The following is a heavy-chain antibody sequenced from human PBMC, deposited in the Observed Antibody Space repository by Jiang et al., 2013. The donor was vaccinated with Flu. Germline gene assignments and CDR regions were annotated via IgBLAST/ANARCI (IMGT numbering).Heavy chain of an antibody. Sequence: SQTLSLTCAISGDSVSSTIAAWNWIRQSPSRGPEWLGRTYYRSKWYNDYAVSVKSRTTINPDTSKNQFSLQLNSVTPEDTAVYYCTRGGHGTTVSLFDSWGQGTLVTVSS. J-gene: IGHJ4*02. D-gene: IGHD5/OR15-5a*01. CDR1: GDSVSSTIAA. V-gene: IGHV6-1*01. CDR2: TYYRSKWYN. CDR3: TRGGHGTTVSLFDS.